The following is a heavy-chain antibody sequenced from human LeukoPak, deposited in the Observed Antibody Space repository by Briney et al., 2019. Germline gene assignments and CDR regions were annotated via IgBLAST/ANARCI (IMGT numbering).Heavy chain of an antibody. Sequence: GASVKVSCKASGYTFTSYDINWVRQATGQGLEWMGWMNPNSGGTNYAQKFQGRVTMTRDTSISTAYMELSRLRSDDTAVYYCARVEGLRWFDPWGQGTLVTVSS. J-gene: IGHJ5*02. CDR3: ARVEGLRWFDP. CDR2: MNPNSGGT. V-gene: IGHV1-2*02. D-gene: IGHD4-17*01. CDR1: GYTFTSYD.